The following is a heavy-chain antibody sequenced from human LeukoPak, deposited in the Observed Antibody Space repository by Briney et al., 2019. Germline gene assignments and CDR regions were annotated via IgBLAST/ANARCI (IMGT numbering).Heavy chain of an antibody. Sequence: ASVKVSCKASGYTFTSYAMHWVRQAPGQRLEWMGWINAGNGNTKYSQKFQGRVTITRDTSASTAYMELSSLRSEDTAVYYCARDPLWFGELLYGNSDYWGQGTLVTVSS. CDR1: GYTFTSYA. D-gene: IGHD3-10*01. J-gene: IGHJ4*02. V-gene: IGHV1-3*01. CDR3: ARDPLWFGELLYGNSDY. CDR2: INAGNGNT.